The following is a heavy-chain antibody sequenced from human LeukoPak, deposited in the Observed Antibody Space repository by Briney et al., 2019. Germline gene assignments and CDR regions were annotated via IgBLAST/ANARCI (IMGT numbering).Heavy chain of an antibody. Sequence: QTGGSLRLSCVASGFTFSTYSMNWVRQAPGKGLEWVSYISGTSNTIYYADSVEGRFTISRDNAKNSLYLQVNSLRAEDTAIYYCARDLGSYTSGWYMGFDYWGQGTLVTVSS. J-gene: IGHJ4*02. CDR3: ARDLGSYTSGWYMGFDY. CDR1: GFTFSTYS. V-gene: IGHV3-48*01. D-gene: IGHD6-19*01. CDR2: ISGTSNTI.